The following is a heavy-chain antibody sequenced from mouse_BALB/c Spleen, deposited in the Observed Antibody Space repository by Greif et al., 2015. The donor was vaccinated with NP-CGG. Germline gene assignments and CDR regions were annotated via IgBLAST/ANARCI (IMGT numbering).Heavy chain of an antibody. V-gene: IGHV5-17*02. Sequence: VQLKESGGGLVQPGGSRKLSCAASGFTFSSFGMHWVRQAPEKGLEWVAYISSGSSTIYYADTVKGRFTISRDNPKNTLFLQMTSLRSEDTAMYYCARERFAYWGQGTLVTVSA. CDR3: ARERFAY. J-gene: IGHJ3*01. CDR2: ISSGSSTI. CDR1: GFTFSSFG.